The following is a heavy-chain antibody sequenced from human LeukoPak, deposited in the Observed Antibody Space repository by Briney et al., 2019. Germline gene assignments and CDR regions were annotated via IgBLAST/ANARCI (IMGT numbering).Heavy chain of an antibody. V-gene: IGHV3-48*03. CDR3: ARGGAIFGVVLKSGWFDP. CDR2: SSVSRGTQ. CDR1: GFTFRSYE. D-gene: IGHD3-3*01. J-gene: IGHJ5*02. Sequence: GGSLRLSCVGSGFTFRSYEMTWVRQAPGKGLEWIAPSSVSRGTQYYADSVKGRFTISRDDAKTSLFLQMNSLTAEDTAIYYCARGGAIFGVVLKSGWFDPWGQGTLVTVSA.